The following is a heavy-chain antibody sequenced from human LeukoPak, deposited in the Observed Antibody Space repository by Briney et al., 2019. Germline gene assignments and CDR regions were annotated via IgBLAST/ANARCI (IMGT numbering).Heavy chain of an antibody. CDR3: ARVLETDCSGGSCYSGLDY. Sequence: PGGSLRLSCAASGFTFSSYNMNWVRQAPGKGLEWVSSISRTSSYIYYADSVKGRFTISRDNAQNSLYPQMNSLRVEDTAVYYCARVLETDCSGGSCYSGLDYWGQGTLVTVSS. J-gene: IGHJ4*02. CDR2: ISRTSSYI. CDR1: GFTFSSYN. V-gene: IGHV3-21*01. D-gene: IGHD2-15*01.